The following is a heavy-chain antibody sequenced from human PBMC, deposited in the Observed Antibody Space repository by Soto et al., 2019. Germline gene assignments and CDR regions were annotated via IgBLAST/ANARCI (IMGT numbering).Heavy chain of an antibody. Sequence: ASVKVSCKAAGGTFSSYGISWVRQAPGQGLEWMGWISAYNGNTNYAQKLQGRVTMTTDTSTSTAYMELRSLRSDDTAVYYCARVGGIAAAGFNWFDPWGQGTLVTVSS. CDR2: ISAYNGNT. J-gene: IGHJ5*02. CDR3: ARVGGIAAAGFNWFDP. V-gene: IGHV1-18*01. D-gene: IGHD6-13*01. CDR1: GGTFSSYG.